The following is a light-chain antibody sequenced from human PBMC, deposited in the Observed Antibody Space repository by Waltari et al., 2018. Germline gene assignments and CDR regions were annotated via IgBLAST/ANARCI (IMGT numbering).Light chain of an antibody. V-gene: IGLV3-21*02. CDR1: NIGNKA. CDR3: HVWDTSSDHGI. Sequence: SYVLTQSPPVSVAPGQTATITCGGDNIGNKAVHWYQQKPGQAPVLVVYDDSERPSGIPERFSGATSGRTATLTISRGEAGDEDYYHCHVWDTSSDHGIFGGGTRLTAL. CDR2: DDS. J-gene: IGLJ2*01.